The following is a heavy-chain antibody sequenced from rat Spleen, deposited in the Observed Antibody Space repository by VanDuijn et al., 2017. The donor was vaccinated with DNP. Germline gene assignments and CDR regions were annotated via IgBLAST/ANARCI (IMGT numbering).Heavy chain of an antibody. Sequence: EVQLVESGGGLVQPGRSMKLSCAASGFTFSNYDMAWVRQAPKKGLEWVATIRYDGSSTYFRDSVKGRFTMSRDNAKNTLYLQMNSLRSEDTATYYCTIYYNTGDNWFAYWGQGTLVTVSS. CDR1: GFTFSNYD. J-gene: IGHJ3*01. CDR2: IRYDGSST. D-gene: IGHD1-1*01. V-gene: IGHV5-7*01. CDR3: TIYYNTGDNWFAY.